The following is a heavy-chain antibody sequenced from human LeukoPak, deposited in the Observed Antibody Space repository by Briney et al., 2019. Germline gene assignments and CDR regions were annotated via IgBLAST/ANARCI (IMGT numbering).Heavy chain of an antibody. D-gene: IGHD6-13*01. CDR3: AKAVAADGRFGFDP. V-gene: IGHV4-59*01. CDR2: IYNSGST. CDR1: GGSISTYY. Sequence: PSETLSLTCTVSGGSISTYYWSWIRQPPGKGLEWIGYIYNSGSTNYNPSLQSRVTISVDTSKNQFSLRLTSVTAADTAVYYCAKAVAADGRFGFDPWGQGTLVTVSS. J-gene: IGHJ5*02.